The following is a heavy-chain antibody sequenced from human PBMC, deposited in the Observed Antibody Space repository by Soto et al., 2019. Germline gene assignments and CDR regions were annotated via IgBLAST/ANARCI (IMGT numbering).Heavy chain of an antibody. Sequence: ASVKVPCKVSGYTLTELSMHRVRQAPGKGLEWMGGFDPEDGETIYAQKFQGRVTMTEDTSTDTAYMELSSLRSEDTAVYYCATLGSYYNWNWFDPWGQGTLVTVSS. D-gene: IGHD3-10*01. V-gene: IGHV1-24*01. CDR3: ATLGSYYNWNWFDP. CDR2: FDPEDGET. J-gene: IGHJ5*02. CDR1: GYTLTELS.